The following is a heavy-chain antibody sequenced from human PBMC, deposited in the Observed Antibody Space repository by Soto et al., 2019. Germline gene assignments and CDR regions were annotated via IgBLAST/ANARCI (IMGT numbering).Heavy chain of an antibody. CDR1: GGSISSYY. J-gene: IGHJ4*02. V-gene: IGHV4-59*08. D-gene: IGHD4-17*01. CDR2: IYYSGST. CDR3: VSQRTTVPTQAYFDY. Sequence: SETLSLTCTVSGGSISSYYWSWIRQPPGKGLEWIGYIYYSGSTNYNPSLKSRVTISVDTSKNQFSLSLNSVTASDTALYFCVSQRTTVPTQAYFDYWGPGALVTVSA.